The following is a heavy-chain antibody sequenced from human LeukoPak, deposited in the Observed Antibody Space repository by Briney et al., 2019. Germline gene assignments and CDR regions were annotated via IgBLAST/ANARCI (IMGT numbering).Heavy chain of an antibody. CDR1: GSTFSTYA. J-gene: IGHJ4*02. CDR2: ISGSGGTR. D-gene: IGHD5-12*01. V-gene: IGHV3-23*01. Sequence: PGGSLRLSCAASGSTFSTYAMSWVRQAPGKGLQWVSGISGSGGTRYYADSVQGRFTISRDNSKNTLYLQMNSLRAEDTAVYYCAKGAGFSGNHYYDYWGQGTLVTVSS. CDR3: AKGAGFSGNHYYDY.